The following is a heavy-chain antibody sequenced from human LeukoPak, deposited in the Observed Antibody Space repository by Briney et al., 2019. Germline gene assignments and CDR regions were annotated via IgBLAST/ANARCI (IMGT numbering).Heavy chain of an antibody. D-gene: IGHD1-26*01. CDR3: ARGRIVGATDY. CDR1: GFTFSSYE. Sequence: GGSLRLSCAASGFTFSSYEMNWVRQAPGKGLEWVSYISSSGSTIYYADSVKGRFTISRDNAKNSLYLQINSLRAEDTAVYYCARGRIVGATDYWGQGTLVTVSS. J-gene: IGHJ4*02. V-gene: IGHV3-48*03. CDR2: ISSSGSTI.